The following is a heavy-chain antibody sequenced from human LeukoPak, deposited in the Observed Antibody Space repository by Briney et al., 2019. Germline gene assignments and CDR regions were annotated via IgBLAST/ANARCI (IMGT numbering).Heavy chain of an antibody. CDR2: ISSSGTTI. Sequence: GGSLRLSCAASGFTLSSYEMNWVRQAPGKGLQWVSDISSSGTTIYYADSVKGRFTISRDNAKNSLYLQMNSLRAEDTAVYYCARKYCSTTSCLFDNWGQGTLVTVSS. CDR1: GFTLSSYE. J-gene: IGHJ4*02. V-gene: IGHV3-48*03. CDR3: ARKYCSTTSCLFDN. D-gene: IGHD2-2*01.